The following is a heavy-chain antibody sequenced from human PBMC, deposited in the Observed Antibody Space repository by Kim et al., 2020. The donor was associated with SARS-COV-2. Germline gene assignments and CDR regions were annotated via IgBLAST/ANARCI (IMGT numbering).Heavy chain of an antibody. CDR3: ARVRKGWIITMIVVPAKYGMDV. CDR2: ISSSSSYI. Sequence: GGSLRLSCAASGFTFSSYSMNWVRQAPGKGLEWVSSISSSSSYIYYADSVKGRFTISRDNAKNSLYLQMNSLRAEDTAVYYCARVRKGWIITMIVVPAKYGMDVWGQGTTVTVSS. D-gene: IGHD3-22*01. J-gene: IGHJ6*02. V-gene: IGHV3-21*01. CDR1: GFTFSSYS.